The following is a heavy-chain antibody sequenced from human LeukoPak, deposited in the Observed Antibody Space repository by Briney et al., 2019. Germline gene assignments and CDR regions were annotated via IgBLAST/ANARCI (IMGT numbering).Heavy chain of an antibody. CDR3: ARTTGDDLKSFDH. CDR2: ISYSGTN. D-gene: IGHD7-27*01. V-gene: IGHV4-30-4*01. Sequence: AQTLSLTCTVFGGAIRSGDYYWSWIRQPPGKGLEWIGYISYSGTNYYNPSLKSRVTISVDTSKNQFSLKLNSVTAADTAVYYCARTTGDDLKSFDHWGQGTLVTASS. CDR1: GGAIRSGDYY. J-gene: IGHJ4*02.